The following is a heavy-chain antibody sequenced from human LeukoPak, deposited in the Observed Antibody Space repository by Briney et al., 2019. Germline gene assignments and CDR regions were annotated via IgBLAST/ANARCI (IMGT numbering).Heavy chain of an antibody. V-gene: IGHV1-2*06. D-gene: IGHD6-6*01. CDR3: ARGYTSSSSGENWFDP. Sequence: ASVKVSCKASGYTFTSYAMNWVRQAPGQGLEWMGRINPNSGGTNSAQKFRGRVTLTTDTSVRTAYIELSSLRSDDTAVYYCARGYTSSSSGENWFDPWGQGTLVIVSS. CDR1: GYTFTSYA. CDR2: INPNSGGT. J-gene: IGHJ5*02.